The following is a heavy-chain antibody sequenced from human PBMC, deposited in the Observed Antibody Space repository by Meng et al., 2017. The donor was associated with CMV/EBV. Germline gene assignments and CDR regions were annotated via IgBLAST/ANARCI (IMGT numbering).Heavy chain of an antibody. CDR1: GGSISSYY. Sequence: SQTLSLTCTVSGGSISSYYWSWIRQPPGKGLEWIGYIYYSGSTNYNPSLKSRVTISVDTSKNQFSLKLSSVTAADTAVYYCAGTHSSGWYGPLDIWGQGTMVTVSS. J-gene: IGHJ3*02. CDR2: IYYSGST. D-gene: IGHD6-19*01. V-gene: IGHV4-59*01. CDR3: AGTHSSGWYGPLDI.